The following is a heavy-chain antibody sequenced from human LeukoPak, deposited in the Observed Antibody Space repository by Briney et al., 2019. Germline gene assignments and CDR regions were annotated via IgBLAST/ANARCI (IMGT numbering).Heavy chain of an antibody. CDR1: GDSISSYY. D-gene: IGHD3-10*01. Sequence: SETLSLTCTASGDSISSYYWSWIRQPPGKGLEWIGYIYYSGSTNYNPSLKSRVTISVDTSKNQFSLKLSSVTAADTAVYYCARAYGSGSYIDNWGQGTLVTVSS. V-gene: IGHV4-59*01. CDR2: IYYSGST. J-gene: IGHJ4*02. CDR3: ARAYGSGSYIDN.